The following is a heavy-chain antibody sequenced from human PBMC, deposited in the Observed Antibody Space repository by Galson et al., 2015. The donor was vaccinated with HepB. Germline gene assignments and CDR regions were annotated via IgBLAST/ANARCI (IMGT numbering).Heavy chain of an antibody. CDR3: ARENFGGTLSPDY. CDR1: GFTFSSYS. D-gene: IGHD2-15*01. Sequence: SLRLSCAASGFTFSSYSMNWVRQAPGKGLEWVSYISSSSSIIYYADSVKGRFTISRDNAKNSLYLQMNSLRAEDTAVYYCARENFGGTLSPDYWGQGTLVTVSS. CDR2: ISSSSSII. J-gene: IGHJ4*02. V-gene: IGHV3-48*04.